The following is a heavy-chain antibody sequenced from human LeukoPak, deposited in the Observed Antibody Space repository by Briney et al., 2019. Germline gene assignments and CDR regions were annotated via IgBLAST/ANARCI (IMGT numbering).Heavy chain of an antibody. D-gene: IGHD2-2*01. CDR3: AKGVDHGYCSSTSCYPIDY. CDR2: ISGGGGNT. CDR1: GFTFSSYA. J-gene: IGHJ4*02. Sequence: GGSLRLSCAASGFTFSSYAMSWVRQAPGKGLEWVSTISGGGGNTYYADSVKGRFTISRDNSKNTLYLQINSLRAEDTAVYYCAKGVDHGYCSSTSCYPIDYWGQGTLVTVSS. V-gene: IGHV3-23*01.